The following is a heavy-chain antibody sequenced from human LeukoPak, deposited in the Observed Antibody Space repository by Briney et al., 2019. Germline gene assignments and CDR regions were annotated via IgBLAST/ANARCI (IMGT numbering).Heavy chain of an antibody. Sequence: SETLSLTCAVYGGSFSGYYWSWLRQPPGKGLEWIGEINHSGSTNYNPSLKSRVTISVDTSKNQFSLKLSSVTAADTAVYCCARGRVAAAADYWGQGTLVTVSS. CDR3: ARGRVAAAADY. V-gene: IGHV4-34*01. D-gene: IGHD6-13*01. CDR1: GGSFSGYY. CDR2: INHSGST. J-gene: IGHJ4*02.